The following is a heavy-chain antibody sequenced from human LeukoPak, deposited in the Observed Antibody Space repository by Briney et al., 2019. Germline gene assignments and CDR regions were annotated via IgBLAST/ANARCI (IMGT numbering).Heavy chain of an antibody. CDR2: IYYSGST. V-gene: IGHV4-31*03. Sequence: SETLSLTCTVSGGSISSGGYYWSWIRQHPGKGLEWIGYIYYSGSTYYNPSLKSRVTISVDTSKNQFSLKLSSVTAADTAVYYCAREAPVEGGDNWFDPWGQGTLVTVSS. D-gene: IGHD3-16*01. CDR1: GGSISSGGYY. CDR3: AREAPVEGGDNWFDP. J-gene: IGHJ5*02.